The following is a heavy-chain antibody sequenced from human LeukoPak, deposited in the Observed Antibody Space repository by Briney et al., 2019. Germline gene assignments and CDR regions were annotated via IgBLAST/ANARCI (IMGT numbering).Heavy chain of an antibody. V-gene: IGHV4-30-4*01. CDR3: ARKYCSRGSCYSPMGFDP. CDR1: GGSISSGDYY. J-gene: IGHJ5*02. CDR2: IYYSGTT. D-gene: IGHD2-15*01. Sequence: SETLSLTCTVSGGSISSGDYYWSWIRQSPGKGLEWIGYIYYSGTTYYNPSLRSRVTMSVDTSKNQFSLKLSSVTAADAAVYYCARKYCSRGSCYSPMGFDPWGQGTLVSVSS.